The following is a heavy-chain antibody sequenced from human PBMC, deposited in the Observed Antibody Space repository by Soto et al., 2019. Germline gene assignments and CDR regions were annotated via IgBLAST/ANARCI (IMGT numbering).Heavy chain of an antibody. CDR3: AREAGSVLLRDAFDI. J-gene: IGHJ3*02. CDR1: GFTFDDYA. Sequence: DVQLVESGGGLVQPGRSLRLSCAASGFTFDDYAMHWVRQAPGKGLEWVSGISWNGGSIGYADSVKGRVTISRDEAKNSLYLQLNSLRAEDTALYYCAREAGSVLLRDAFDIWGQGTLVTVSS. CDR2: ISWNGGSI. V-gene: IGHV3-9*01. D-gene: IGHD2-15*01.